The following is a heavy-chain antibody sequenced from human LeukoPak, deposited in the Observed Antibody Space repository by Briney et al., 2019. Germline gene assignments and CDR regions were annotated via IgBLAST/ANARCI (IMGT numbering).Heavy chain of an antibody. CDR2: LGYDGHNK. CDR1: GFTFSNYD. D-gene: IGHD1-1*01. V-gene: IGHV3-30*02. CDR3: AKNGPRTHLFYMDV. Sequence: GGSLRLSCAASGFTFSNYDIHWVRQAPGKGLEWVAFLGYDGHNKFYGESVKGRFTISRDNSKNTLYLQMNSLRAEDTAVYYCAKNGPRTHLFYMDVWGRGTTVTISS. J-gene: IGHJ6*03.